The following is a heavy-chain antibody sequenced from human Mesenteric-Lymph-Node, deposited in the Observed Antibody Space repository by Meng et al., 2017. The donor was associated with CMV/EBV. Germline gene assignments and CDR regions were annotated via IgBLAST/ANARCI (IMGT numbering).Heavy chain of an antibody. Sequence: GESLKISCAASGFSVSKHYMNWVRQAPGKGLEWVSVIYGGGTTYYADSVKGRFTISRDNSKNTLFLQMDSLRAEDTAVYYCAGESGVPNGMDVWGQGTTVTVSS. CDR3: AGESGVPNGMDV. CDR1: GFSVSKHY. D-gene: IGHD2-2*01. J-gene: IGHJ6*02. CDR2: IYGGGTT. V-gene: IGHV3-53*01.